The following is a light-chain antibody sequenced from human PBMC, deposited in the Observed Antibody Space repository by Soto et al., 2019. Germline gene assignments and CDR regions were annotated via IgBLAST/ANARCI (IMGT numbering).Light chain of an antibody. Sequence: QSALTQPASVSGSPGQSITLSCTGTSSDVGGYNYVSWYQQHPGKAPKLMIYEVSNRPSGVSNRFSGSKSGNTASLTISGLEDADEADYYCSSYTSSGTWVFGGGTKLTVL. CDR2: EVS. V-gene: IGLV2-14*01. CDR1: SSDVGGYNY. CDR3: SSYTSSGTWV. J-gene: IGLJ3*02.